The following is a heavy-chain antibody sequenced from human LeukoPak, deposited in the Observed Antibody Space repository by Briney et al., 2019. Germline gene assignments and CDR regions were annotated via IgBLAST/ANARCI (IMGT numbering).Heavy chain of an antibody. CDR2: ISSSDGGS. J-gene: IGHJ4*02. V-gene: IGHV3-23*01. CDR1: GFAFSTYA. D-gene: IGHD2-8*02. Sequence: GGSLRLSCEASGFAFSTYAMSWVRQAPGKGLQWVSGISSSDGGSYYTGSVKGRFAISGDNSKNTVYLQMSNLRAEDTAVYYCAKCMSESGVCLNFDHWGQGTLVAVSS. CDR3: AKCMSESGVCLNFDH.